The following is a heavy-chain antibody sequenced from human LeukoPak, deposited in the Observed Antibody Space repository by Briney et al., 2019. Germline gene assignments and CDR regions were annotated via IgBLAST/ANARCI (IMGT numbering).Heavy chain of an antibody. CDR3: ARPSYYYDSSGYPPKGAFDI. D-gene: IGHD3-22*01. Sequence: GESLKISCKGSGYSFTSYWIGWVRQMPGKGLEWMGIIYPGDSDTRYSPSIQGQATISADKSISTAYLQWSSLKASDTAMYYCARPSYYYDSSGYPPKGAFDIWGQGTMVTVSS. CDR1: GYSFTSYW. V-gene: IGHV5-51*01. CDR2: IYPGDSDT. J-gene: IGHJ3*02.